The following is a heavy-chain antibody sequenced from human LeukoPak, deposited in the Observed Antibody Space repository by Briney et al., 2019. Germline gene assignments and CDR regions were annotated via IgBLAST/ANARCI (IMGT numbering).Heavy chain of an antibody. J-gene: IGHJ5*02. CDR1: GYTLTELS. CDR2: FDPEDGET. D-gene: IGHD3-10*01. CDR3: ATAYGSGPNWFDP. Sequence: ASVEVSCKVSGYTLTELSMHWVRQAPGKGLEWMGGFDPEDGETIYAQKFQGRVTMTEDTSTDTAYMELSSLRSEDTAVYYCATAYGSGPNWFDPWGQGTLVTVSS. V-gene: IGHV1-24*01.